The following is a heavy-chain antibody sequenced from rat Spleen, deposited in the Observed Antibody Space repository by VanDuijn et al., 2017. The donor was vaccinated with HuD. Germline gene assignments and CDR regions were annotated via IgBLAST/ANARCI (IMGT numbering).Heavy chain of an antibody. CDR2: IKAKSNNYAT. CDR3: TSRWDGFAY. CDR1: GFTFSTAW. J-gene: IGHJ3*01. Sequence: EVQVLESGGGLVQPGNSLKLSCATSGFTFSTAWMYWYRQFPEKRLEWVARIKAKSNNYATDYTESVKGRLTISREYSKSSIYLQMNNLKEEDTAIYYCTSRWDGFAYWGQGTLVTVSS. D-gene: IGHD5-1*01. V-gene: IGHV6-6*01.